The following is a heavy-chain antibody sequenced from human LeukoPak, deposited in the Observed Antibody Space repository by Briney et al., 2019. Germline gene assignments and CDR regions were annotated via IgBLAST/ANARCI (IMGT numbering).Heavy chain of an antibody. CDR1: GGSISNYY. CDR3: ARDAAAGSDY. Sequence: SETLSLTCIVSGGSISNYYWSWIRQPPGKGLEWIGYIYYSGSTNYNPSLKSRVTISIDTSKNQFSLKLSSVTAADTAVYYCARDAAAGSDYWGQGTLVTVSS. CDR2: IYYSGST. D-gene: IGHD6-13*01. V-gene: IGHV4-59*01. J-gene: IGHJ4*02.